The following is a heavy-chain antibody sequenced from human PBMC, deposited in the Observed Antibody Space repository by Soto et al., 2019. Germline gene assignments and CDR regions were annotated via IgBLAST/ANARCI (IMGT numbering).Heavy chain of an antibody. CDR1: GYTFTGYY. J-gene: IGHJ6*02. V-gene: IGHV1-2*02. D-gene: IGHD2-8*02. Sequence: ASVKVSCKASGYTFTGYYMHWVRQAPVQGLEWMGWINPNSGGTNYAQKFQGRVTMTRDTSISTAYMELSRLRSDDTAVYYCARGTGTPATYYYYYGMDVWGQGTTVTVS. CDR3: ARGTGTPATYYYYYGMDV. CDR2: INPNSGGT.